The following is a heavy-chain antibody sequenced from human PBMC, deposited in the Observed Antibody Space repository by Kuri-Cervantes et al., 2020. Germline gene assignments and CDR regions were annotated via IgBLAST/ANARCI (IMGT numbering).Heavy chain of an antibody. CDR3: ARFLLSGYSSGSDAFDI. CDR2: ISSSSSYI. J-gene: IGHJ3*02. CDR1: GFTFSSYS. V-gene: IGHV3-21*01. Sequence: LSLTCAASGFTFSSYSMNWVRQAPGKGLEWVSSISSSSSYIYYADSVKGRFTISRDNAKNSLYLQMNSLRAEDTAVYYCARFLLSGYSSGSDAFDIWGQGAMVTVSS. D-gene: IGHD6-19*01.